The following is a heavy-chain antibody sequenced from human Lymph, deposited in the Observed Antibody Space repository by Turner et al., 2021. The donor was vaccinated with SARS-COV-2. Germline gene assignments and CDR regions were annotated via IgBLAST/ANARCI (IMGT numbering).Heavy chain of an antibody. D-gene: IGHD6-19*01. CDR3: AGRRTYSSGWYEWDY. J-gene: IGHJ4*02. CDR1: GATLSSYA. CDR2: IISILGIA. Sequence: QVQLVQSGAEVKKPGSSVKVSCKASGATLSSYAISWVRQSPGQGLGWMGRIISILGIANSAQEFEGRVTITADRSTSTAYMRLKSLGFEDTAVYYWAGRRTYSSGWYEWDYWGQGTLVTVSS. V-gene: IGHV1-69*04.